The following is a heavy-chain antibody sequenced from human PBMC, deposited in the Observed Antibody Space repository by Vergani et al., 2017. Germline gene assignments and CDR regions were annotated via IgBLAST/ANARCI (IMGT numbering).Heavy chain of an antibody. V-gene: IGHV3-30*18. CDR2: ISYDGSNK. CDR1: GFTFSSYG. Sequence: QVQLVESGGGVVQPGRSLRLSCAASGFTFSSYGMHWVRQAPGKGLEWVAVISYDGSNKYYADPVKGRFTISRDNSKKTLYLQMNGLRAGDTAVYYCAKDDYGAGMDVWGQGTTVTVSS. D-gene: IGHD4-17*01. J-gene: IGHJ6*02. CDR3: AKDDYGAGMDV.